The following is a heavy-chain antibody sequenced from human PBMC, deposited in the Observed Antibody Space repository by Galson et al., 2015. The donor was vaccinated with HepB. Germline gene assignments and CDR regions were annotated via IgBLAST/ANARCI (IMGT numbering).Heavy chain of an antibody. CDR3: AKCPTGGGGIGRCSIRRAAFDI. CDR2: ISYDGSNK. J-gene: IGHJ3*02. Sequence: SLRLSCAASGFTFSSYGMHWVRQAPGKGLEWVAVISYDGSNKYYADSVKGRFTISRDNSKNTLYLQMNSLRAEDTAVYYCAKCPTGGGGIGRCSIRRAAFDIWGQGTMVTVSS. CDR1: GFTFSSYG. D-gene: IGHD2-2*01. V-gene: IGHV3-30*18.